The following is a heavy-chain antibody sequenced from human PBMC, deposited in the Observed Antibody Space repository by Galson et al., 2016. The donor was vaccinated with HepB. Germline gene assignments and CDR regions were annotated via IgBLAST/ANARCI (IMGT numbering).Heavy chain of an antibody. CDR1: GFSVSGNY. CDR2: IWTNGNG. CDR3: TRGPNLDP. D-gene: IGHD2-8*01. V-gene: IGHV3-53*04. J-gene: IGHJ5*02. Sequence: SLRLSCAASGFSVSGNYMSWVRQAPGKGLEWVSLIWTNGNGNNADSVKGRFTISRHSSTNTLYLQMDSLRPEDTAVYYCTRGPNLDPWGQGTLVSVSS.